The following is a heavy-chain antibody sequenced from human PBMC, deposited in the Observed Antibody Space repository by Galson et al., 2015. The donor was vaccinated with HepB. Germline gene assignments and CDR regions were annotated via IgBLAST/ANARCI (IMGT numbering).Heavy chain of an antibody. J-gene: IGHJ6*03. CDR3: ARAGYCSSTSCSKYYYYYYYMDV. D-gene: IGHD2-2*03. V-gene: IGHV7-4-1*02. Sequence: SVKVSCKASGYTLTSYAMNWVRQAPGQGLEWMGWINTNTGNPTYAQGFTGRFVFSLDTSVSTAYLQISSLKAEDTAVYYCARAGYCSSTSCSKYYYYYYYMDVWGKGTTVTVSS. CDR1: GYTLTSYA. CDR2: INTNTGNP.